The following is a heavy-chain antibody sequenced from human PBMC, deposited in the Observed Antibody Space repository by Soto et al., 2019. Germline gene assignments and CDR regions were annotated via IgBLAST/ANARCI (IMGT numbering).Heavy chain of an antibody. Sequence: EVQLVESGGGLVQPGGSLRLSCAASGFTFSSYDMHWVRQATGKGLEWVSAIGTAGDPYYPGSVKGRFTISRENAKNSLYLQMNSLRAGDTAVYYCASVPNYDSSGYPKPAGDYWGQGTLVTVSS. CDR2: IGTAGDP. D-gene: IGHD3-22*01. J-gene: IGHJ4*02. CDR3: ASVPNYDSSGYPKPAGDY. V-gene: IGHV3-13*05. CDR1: GFTFSSYD.